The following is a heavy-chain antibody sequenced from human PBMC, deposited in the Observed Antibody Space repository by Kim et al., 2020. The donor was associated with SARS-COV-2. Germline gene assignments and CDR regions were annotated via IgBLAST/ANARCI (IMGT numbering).Heavy chain of an antibody. D-gene: IGHD2-8*01. Sequence: SQKFQDKVTLTRDTSPSTAYMELLNLRSEDTAVYYCARSCTVYYYYGMDVWGQGTTVTVSS. V-gene: IGHV1-3*01. J-gene: IGHJ6*02. CDR3: ARSCTVYYYYGMDV.